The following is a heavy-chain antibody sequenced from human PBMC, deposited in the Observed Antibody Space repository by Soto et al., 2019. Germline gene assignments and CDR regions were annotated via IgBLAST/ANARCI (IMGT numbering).Heavy chain of an antibody. CDR1: GGSISSGDSY. V-gene: IGHV4-30-4*01. J-gene: IGHJ4*02. CDR3: ARGRYYYDSSGYYRYFDY. CDR2: IYYSGST. D-gene: IGHD3-22*01. Sequence: PSETLSLTCTVSGGSISSGDSYWSWIRQPPGKGLEWIGYIYYSGSTYYNPSLKSRVTISVDTSKNQCSLKLSSVTAADTAVYYCARGRYYYDSSGYYRYFDYWGQGTLVTVSS.